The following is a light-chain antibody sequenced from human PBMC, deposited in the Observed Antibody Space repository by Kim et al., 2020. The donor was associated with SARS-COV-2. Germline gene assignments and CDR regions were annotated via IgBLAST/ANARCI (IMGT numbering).Light chain of an antibody. CDR3: GADHGSGSNFVRV. CDR1: SGYSNYK. CDR2: VGSGGIVG. J-gene: IGLJ2*01. V-gene: IGLV9-49*01. Sequence: FTLSSGYSNYKVDWYQQRPGKGPRFVMRVGSGGIVGSKGDGIPDRFSVLGSGLNRYLTIKNIQEEDESDYHCGADHGSGSNFVRVFGGGTQLTVL.